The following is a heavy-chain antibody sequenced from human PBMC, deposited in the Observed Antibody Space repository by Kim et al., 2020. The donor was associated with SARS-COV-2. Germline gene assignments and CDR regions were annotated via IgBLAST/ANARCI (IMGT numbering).Heavy chain of an antibody. D-gene: IGHD3-10*01. Sequence: SETLSLTCTVSGGSISSYYWSWIRQPPGKGLEWIGYIYYSGSTNYNPSLKSRVTISVDTSKNQFSLKLSSVTAADTAVYYCASDGSGGWYFDLWGRGTLVTVSS. J-gene: IGHJ2*01. CDR1: GGSISSYY. CDR2: IYYSGST. CDR3: ASDGSGGWYFDL. V-gene: IGHV4-59*01.